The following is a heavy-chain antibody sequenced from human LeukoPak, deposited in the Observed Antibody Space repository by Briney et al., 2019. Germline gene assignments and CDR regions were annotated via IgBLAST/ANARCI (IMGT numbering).Heavy chain of an antibody. V-gene: IGHV3-74*01. J-gene: IGHJ4*02. Sequence: PGGSLRLSCVASGFNFSSNWMHWVRQAPGKGLVWVSSINSDGSSTSYADSVKGRFTISRDNAKNTLYLQMNCLRAEDTAVYFCASPGATSKFDYWGQGTQVTVSS. CDR1: GFNFSSNW. CDR2: INSDGSST. D-gene: IGHD1-26*01. CDR3: ASPGATSKFDY.